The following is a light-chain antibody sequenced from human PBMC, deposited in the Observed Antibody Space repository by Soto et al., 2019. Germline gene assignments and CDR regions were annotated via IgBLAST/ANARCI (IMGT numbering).Light chain of an antibody. CDR1: QSLLHSNGYNY. CDR2: LGS. Sequence: DIVMTQSPLSLPVTPGEPASISCRSSQSLLHSNGYNYLDWYLQKPGQSPQLLIYLGSNRASGVHDRFSGSGSGTDFTLKISRVEAEDVGVYYCMQALQTPLTFGGGTKVDIK. V-gene: IGKV2-28*01. CDR3: MQALQTPLT. J-gene: IGKJ4*01.